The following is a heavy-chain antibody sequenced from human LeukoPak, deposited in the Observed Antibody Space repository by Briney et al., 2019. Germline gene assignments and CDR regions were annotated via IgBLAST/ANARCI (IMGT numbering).Heavy chain of an antibody. CDR1: GGTFSSYA. CDR3: AREAAAGTSGFDY. Sequence: SVKVSCKASGGTFSSYAISWVRQAPGQGLEWMGRIIPILGIANYAQKFQGRVTITADKSTSTAYMELSSLRSEDTAVYYCAREAAAGTSGFDYWGQGTLVTVSS. V-gene: IGHV1-69*04. D-gene: IGHD6-13*01. J-gene: IGHJ4*02. CDR2: IIPILGIA.